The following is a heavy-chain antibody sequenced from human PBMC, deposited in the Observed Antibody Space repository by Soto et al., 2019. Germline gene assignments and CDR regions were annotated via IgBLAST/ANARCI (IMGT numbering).Heavy chain of an antibody. J-gene: IGHJ4*02. V-gene: IGHV3-30*18. D-gene: IGHD1-1*01. Sequence: QVQLVESGGGVVQPGRSLRLSCAASGFTFSSYGMHWVRQAPGKGLEWVAIISYDGINKYYANSVKGRFTISRDNSKNTLYLQMTSLRAEDTAVYYCAKSMYNWNDAFFDYWGQGTLVTVSS. CDR3: AKSMYNWNDAFFDY. CDR2: ISYDGINK. CDR1: GFTFSSYG.